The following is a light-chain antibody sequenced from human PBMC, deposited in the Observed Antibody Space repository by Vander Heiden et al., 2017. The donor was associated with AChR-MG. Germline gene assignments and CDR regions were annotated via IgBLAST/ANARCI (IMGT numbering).Light chain of an antibody. Sequence: QPALTPPRSVSGSPAPSVTISCTGTSSDGGGYNYVSWYQQHPGKAPKLMIYDVSKRPSGVPDRFSGSRSGNTASLTISGLQAEDETDYYCCSYAGSYVVFGGGTTLTVL. J-gene: IGLJ2*01. V-gene: IGLV2-11*01. CDR1: SSDGGGYNY. CDR2: DVS. CDR3: CSYAGSYVV.